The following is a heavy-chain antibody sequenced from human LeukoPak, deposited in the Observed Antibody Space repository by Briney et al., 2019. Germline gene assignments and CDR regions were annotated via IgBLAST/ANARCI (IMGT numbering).Heavy chain of an antibody. CDR2: INPNSGGT. CDR3: AREYCTSTSCYYYYFDY. CDR1: GYTFTGYY. V-gene: IGHV1-2*04. D-gene: IGHD2-2*01. J-gene: IGHJ4*02. Sequence: ASVKVSCKASGYTFTGYYMHWVRQAPGQGLEWMGWINPNSGGTNYAQKFQGWVTMTRDTSISTAYMELSRLRSDDTAVYYCAREYCTSTSCYYYYFDYWGQGTLVTVS.